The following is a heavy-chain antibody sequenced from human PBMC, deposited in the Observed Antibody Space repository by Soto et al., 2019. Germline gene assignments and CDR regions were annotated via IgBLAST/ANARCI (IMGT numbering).Heavy chain of an antibody. CDR1: AFIFSNYS. CDR2: IDSSGSYM. Sequence: EVQLVESGGGLVEPGGSLRLSCAASAFIFSNYSMNWVRQAPGQGLEWVSSIDSSGSYMFYADSTKGRFTISRDNAKNSLFLQMNSLRVEDTAVYYCAREGPAQDFDCWGQGTLVAVSS. J-gene: IGHJ4*02. CDR3: AREGPAQDFDC. V-gene: IGHV3-21*06.